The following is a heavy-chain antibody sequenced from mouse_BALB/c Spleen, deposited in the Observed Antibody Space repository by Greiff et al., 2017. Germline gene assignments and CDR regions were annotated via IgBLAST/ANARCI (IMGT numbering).Heavy chain of an antibody. CDR1: GFTFSSYG. CDR2: INSNGGST. Sequence: VQLQQSGGGLVQPGGSLKLSCAASGFTFSSYGMSWVRQTPDKRLELVATINSNGGSTYYPDSVKGRFTISRDNAKNTLYLQMSSLKSEDTAMYYCARAYYRYDGTMDYWGQGTAVTVSS. V-gene: IGHV5-6-3*01. CDR3: ARAYYRYDGTMDY. D-gene: IGHD2-14*01. J-gene: IGHJ4*01.